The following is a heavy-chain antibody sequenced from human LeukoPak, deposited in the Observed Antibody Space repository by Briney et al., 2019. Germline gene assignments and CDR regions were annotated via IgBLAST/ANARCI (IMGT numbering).Heavy chain of an antibody. V-gene: IGHV4-39*02. Sequence: PSETLSLTCTASGGSISSSSYYWGWIRQPPGKGLEWIGSIYYSGSTYYNPSLKSRVTISVDTSKNQFSLKLSSVTAADTAVYYCAREPWLARDFDYWGQGTLVTVSS. D-gene: IGHD6-19*01. CDR1: GGSISSSSYY. CDR3: AREPWLARDFDY. CDR2: IYYSGST. J-gene: IGHJ4*02.